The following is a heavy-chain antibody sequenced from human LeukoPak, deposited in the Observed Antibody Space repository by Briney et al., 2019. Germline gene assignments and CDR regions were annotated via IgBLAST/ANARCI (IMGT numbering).Heavy chain of an antibody. CDR3: ARRDYALDY. J-gene: IGHJ4*02. CDR2: IFSSGST. V-gene: IGHV4-30-4*01. D-gene: IGHD4-17*01. Sequence: SQTLSLTCTVSGGSISDGDYYWGWIRQPPGKGLEWIGYIFSSGSTYYNPSLKSRVVISLDTSKNQFSLNLRSVTAADTAVYYCARRDYALDYWGQGTLVTVSS. CDR1: GGSISDGDYY.